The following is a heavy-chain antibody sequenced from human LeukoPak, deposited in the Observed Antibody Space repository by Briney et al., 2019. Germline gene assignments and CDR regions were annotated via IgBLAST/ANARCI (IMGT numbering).Heavy chain of an antibody. CDR3: ARAGGQLLHGFGYFEY. V-gene: IGHV3-21*01. Sequence: GGSLRLSCAASGFTFSSYSMKWVRQAPGKGLEWVSFISSSSSYIYYADSVKGRFTISRDNAKNTLYLQMNSLRAEDTAVYYCARAGGQLLHGFGYFEYWGQGTLVTVSS. CDR2: ISSSSSYI. J-gene: IGHJ4*02. CDR1: GFTFSSYS. D-gene: IGHD6-13*01.